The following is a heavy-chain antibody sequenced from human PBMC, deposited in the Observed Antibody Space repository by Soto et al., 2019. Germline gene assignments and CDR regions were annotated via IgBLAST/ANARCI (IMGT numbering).Heavy chain of an antibody. CDR1: GYTLTELS. V-gene: IGHV1-24*01. J-gene: IGHJ4*02. CDR2: FDPEDGET. CDR3: ATAGLLRYFDWSHRYSFDY. Sequence: QVQLVQSGAEVKKPGASVKVSCKVSGYTLTELSMHWVRQAPGKGLEWMGGFDPEDGETIYAQKFQGRVTMTEDTSTDTAYMELSSLRSDDTAVYYCATAGLLRYFDWSHRYSFDYWGQGTLVTVSS. D-gene: IGHD3-9*01.